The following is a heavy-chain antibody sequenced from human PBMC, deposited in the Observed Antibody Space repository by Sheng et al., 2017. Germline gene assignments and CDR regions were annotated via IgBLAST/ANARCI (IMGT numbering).Heavy chain of an antibody. V-gene: IGHV3-21*01. CDR3: ARDLGVATSSLTLDY. Sequence: EVQLGESGGGLVKPGESLRLSCAASGFTFRTYSMNWVRQAPGKGLEWVSAISSSSSHIYYADSVKGRFTISRDNARNSLYLQMNSLRDEDTAVYYCARDLGVATSSLTLDYWGQGTLVTVSP. CDR1: GFTFRTYS. CDR2: ISSSSSHI. D-gene: IGHD5-12*01. J-gene: IGHJ4*02.